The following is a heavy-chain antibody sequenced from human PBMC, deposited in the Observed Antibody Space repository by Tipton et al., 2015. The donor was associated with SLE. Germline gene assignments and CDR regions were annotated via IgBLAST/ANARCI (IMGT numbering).Heavy chain of an antibody. V-gene: IGHV3-49*04. J-gene: IGHJ4*02. CDR1: GFTFGDYA. Sequence: SLRLSCTASGFTFGDYAMSWVRQAPGKGLEWVCFIRSKAYGGTTEYAASVKGRFTISRDDSKSIASLQMNSVKTEDTAVYYCTSVSGADLFDYWGQGTVVPVSS. D-gene: IGHD3-10*01. CDR2: IRSKAYGGTT. CDR3: TSVSGADLFDY.